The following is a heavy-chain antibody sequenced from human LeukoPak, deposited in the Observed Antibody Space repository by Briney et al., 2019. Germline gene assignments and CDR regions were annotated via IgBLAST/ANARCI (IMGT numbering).Heavy chain of an antibody. CDR2: ISGSGGST. J-gene: IGHJ4*02. Sequence: GGSLRLSCAASGFTFSSYAMSWVRQAPGKGLEWVSAISGSGGSTYYAGSVKGRFTISRDNSKNALYLQMNSLRAEDTAVYYCAKDFVSSGAKWGQGTLVTVSS. CDR3: AKDFVSSGAK. CDR1: GFTFSSYA. V-gene: IGHV3-23*01. D-gene: IGHD3-22*01.